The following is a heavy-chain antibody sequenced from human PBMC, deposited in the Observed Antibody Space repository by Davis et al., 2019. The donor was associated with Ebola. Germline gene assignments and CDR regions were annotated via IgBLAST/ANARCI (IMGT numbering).Heavy chain of an antibody. CDR3: AKAGHCANYCSFDS. CDR1: GFTFSSYA. Sequence: GESLKISCAASGFTFSSYAMSWVRQAPGKGLEWVSAISGSGGSIYYADSVKGRFTISRDNPKNTLYLQMNSLRAEDTAVYYCAKAGHCANYCSFDSWGQGTLVTVSS. V-gene: IGHV3-23*01. CDR2: ISGSGGSI. D-gene: IGHD4/OR15-4a*01. J-gene: IGHJ4*02.